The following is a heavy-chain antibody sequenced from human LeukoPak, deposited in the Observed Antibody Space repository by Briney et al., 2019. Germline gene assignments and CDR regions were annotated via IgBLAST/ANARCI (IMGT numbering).Heavy chain of an antibody. CDR2: INHSGST. CDR1: GGSFSGYY. CDR3: AKGRGYCGGDCYWAYYYYYMDV. D-gene: IGHD2-21*01. J-gene: IGHJ6*03. Sequence: PSETLSLTCAVYGGSFSGYYWSWIRQPPGKGLEWIGEINHSGSTNYNPSLKSRVTISVDTSKNQFSLKLSSVTAADTAVYYCAKGRGYCGGDCYWAYYYYYMDVWGKGTTVTVSS. V-gene: IGHV4-34*01.